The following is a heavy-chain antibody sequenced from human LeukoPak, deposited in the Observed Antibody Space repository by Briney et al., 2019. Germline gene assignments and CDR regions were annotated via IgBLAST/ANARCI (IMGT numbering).Heavy chain of an antibody. Sequence: SETLSLTCTVSGGSISSGGYYWSWIRQPPGKGLEWIGYIYHSGSTYYNPSLKSRVTISVDTSKNQFSLKLSSVTAADTALYYCARARAVAGPFDIWGQGTMVTVSS. CDR2: IYHSGST. D-gene: IGHD6-19*01. J-gene: IGHJ3*02. V-gene: IGHV4-30-2*01. CDR3: ARARAVAGPFDI. CDR1: GGSISSGGYY.